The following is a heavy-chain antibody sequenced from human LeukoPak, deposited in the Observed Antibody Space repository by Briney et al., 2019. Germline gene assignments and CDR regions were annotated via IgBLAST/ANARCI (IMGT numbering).Heavy chain of an antibody. CDR1: EFNFGNYW. V-gene: IGHV3-7*03. Sequence: GGSLRLSCVVSEFNFGNYWMSWVCQTPGKGLEWVANIKQDGSDRYYVDSVKGRFIISRDNAKNSLYLQMNSLRDEDTAVYYCARVGGMGVLDIWGQGTMVTVSS. D-gene: IGHD1-26*01. CDR3: ARVGGMGVLDI. CDR2: IKQDGSDR. J-gene: IGHJ3*02.